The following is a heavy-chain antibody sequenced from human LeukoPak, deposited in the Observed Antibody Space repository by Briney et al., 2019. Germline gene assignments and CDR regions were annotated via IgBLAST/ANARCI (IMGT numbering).Heavy chain of an antibody. D-gene: IGHD5-18*01. CDR3: ARGTGEGYSYGRYYFDY. Sequence: ASVKVSCKASGYTFTGYYMHWVRQAPGQGLEWMGWINPNSGGTNYAQKFHGRVTMTRDTSISTAYMELSRLRSDDTAVYYCARGTGEGYSYGRYYFDYWGQGTLVTVSS. J-gene: IGHJ4*02. CDR1: GYTFTGYY. CDR2: INPNSGGT. V-gene: IGHV1-2*02.